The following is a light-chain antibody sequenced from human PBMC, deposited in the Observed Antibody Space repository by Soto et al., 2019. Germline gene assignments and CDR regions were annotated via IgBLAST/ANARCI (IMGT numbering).Light chain of an antibody. CDR2: SAS. J-gene: IGKJ1*01. Sequence: DIQMTQSPSSLSTSVGDRVTITCRASQRINIYLNWYRQKPGKAPELLIYSASNLQSGVPSRFSGSGSGTDFTLTISSLQPEDFATYYCQQTYNLPRTFGQGTKVDLK. CDR1: QRINIY. V-gene: IGKV1-39*01. CDR3: QQTYNLPRT.